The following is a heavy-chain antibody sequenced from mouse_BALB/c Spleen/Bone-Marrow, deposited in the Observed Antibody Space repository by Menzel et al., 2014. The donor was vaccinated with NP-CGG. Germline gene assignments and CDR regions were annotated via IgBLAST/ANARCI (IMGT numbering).Heavy chain of an antibody. CDR1: GYTFTDYY. CDR3: ARDYGYVDVMGD. Sequence: QVQLKDSGPELVKPGASVKISCQASGYTFTDYYINWVKQKPGQGLEWIGWIYPGSGNTKYNEKFKGKATLTVDTSSSTAYMQLSSLTTEDTAVYFCARDYGYVDVMGDWGQGTSVTVSS. CDR2: IYPGSGNT. J-gene: IGHJ4*01. D-gene: IGHD1-2*01. V-gene: IGHV1-84*02.